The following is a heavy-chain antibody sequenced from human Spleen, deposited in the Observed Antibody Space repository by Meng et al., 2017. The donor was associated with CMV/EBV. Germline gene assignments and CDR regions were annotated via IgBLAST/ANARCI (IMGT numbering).Heavy chain of an antibody. CDR1: GFTFSSYG. CDR3: ARGVWSGDAAHDHYYGMDV. D-gene: IGHD3-3*01. V-gene: IGHV3-NL1*01. J-gene: IGHJ6*02. CDR2: VTWDGVTT. Sequence: SCAASGFTFSSYGMHWVRQAPGKGLEWVSFVTWDGVTTFYADSVKGRFTISRDNAKNSLYLQMNSLRVEDTAVYWCARGVWSGDAAHDHYYGMDVWGQGTTVTVSS.